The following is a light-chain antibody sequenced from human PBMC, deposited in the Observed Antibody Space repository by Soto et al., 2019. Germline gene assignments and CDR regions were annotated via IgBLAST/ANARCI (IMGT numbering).Light chain of an antibody. Sequence: EIVMTQSPATLSVSPGERATLSCRASQSVSRNLAWYQQRPGQPPRLLISGASTRATGIAARFSGSGSGREFTLTISSLQSEDSALYYCQQYSNWPTFGQGTRLEIK. V-gene: IGKV3-15*01. CDR2: GAS. CDR3: QQYSNWPT. J-gene: IGKJ5*01. CDR1: QSVSRN.